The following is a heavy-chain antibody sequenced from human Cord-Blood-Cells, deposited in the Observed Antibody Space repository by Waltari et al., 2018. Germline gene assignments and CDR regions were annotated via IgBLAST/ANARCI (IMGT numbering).Heavy chain of an antibody. CDR2: LSYDGSNK. V-gene: IGHV3-30*04. Sequence: QVQLVESGGGVVQPGRSLRLSCAASGFTFSSYAMHWVRQAPGKGLEWVAVLSYDGSNKYYADSVKGRFTISRDNSKNTLYLQMNSLRAEDTAVYYCARDGDGYFDYWGQGTLVTVSS. CDR3: ARDGDGYFDY. CDR1: GFTFSSYA. J-gene: IGHJ4*02. D-gene: IGHD7-27*01.